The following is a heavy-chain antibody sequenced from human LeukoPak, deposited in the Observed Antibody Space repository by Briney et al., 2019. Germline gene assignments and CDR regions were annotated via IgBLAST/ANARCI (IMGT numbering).Heavy chain of an antibody. CDR2: IYYSGST. D-gene: IGHD3-22*01. Sequence: SETLSLTCTVSGGSISSYYWSWIRQPPGKGLEWIGYIYYSGSTNHNPSLKSRVTISVDTSKNQFSLKLSSVTAADTAVYYCARLEVYYDSSGYYNWFDPWGQGTLVTVSS. CDR3: ARLEVYYDSSGYYNWFDP. V-gene: IGHV4-59*08. J-gene: IGHJ5*02. CDR1: GGSISSYY.